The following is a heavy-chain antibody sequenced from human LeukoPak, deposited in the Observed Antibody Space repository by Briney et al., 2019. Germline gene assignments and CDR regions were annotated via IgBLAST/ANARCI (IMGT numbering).Heavy chain of an antibody. D-gene: IGHD6-13*01. V-gene: IGHV3-23*01. J-gene: IGHJ6*02. CDR2: ISGSGGST. CDR3: AKEKGSSWPYYYYGMDV. Sequence: PGGSLRLSCAASGFTFSSYAMSWVRQAPGKGLEWVSAISGSGGSTYYADSVKGRFTISRDNSKNTLYLQMNSLRAEDTAVYYCAKEKGSSWPYYYYGMDVWGQGTTVTVSS. CDR1: GFTFSSYA.